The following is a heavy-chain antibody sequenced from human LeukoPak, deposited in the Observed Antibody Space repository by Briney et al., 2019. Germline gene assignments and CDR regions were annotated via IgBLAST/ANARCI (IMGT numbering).Heavy chain of an antibody. D-gene: IGHD3-22*01. CDR3: ARDDYDSSGYPFDY. CDR2: IYHSGST. J-gene: IGHJ4*02. V-gene: IGHV4-4*02. CDR1: GGSISSSNW. Sequence: SETLSLTCAVSGGSISSSNWWIWVRQPPGKGLEWIGEIYHSGSTNYNPSLKSRLTISVDKSKNQFSLKLSSVTAADTAVYYCARDDYDSSGYPFDYWGQGTLVTVSS.